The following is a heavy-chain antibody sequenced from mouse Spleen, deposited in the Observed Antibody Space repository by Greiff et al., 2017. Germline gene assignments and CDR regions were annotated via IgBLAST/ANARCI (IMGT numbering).Heavy chain of an antibody. CDR2: ILPGGGST. CDR3: ERRYNGGSSPWFAH. J-gene: IGHJ3*01. Sequence: VQLKQSGAELVKPGASVKLSCTASGYTFTGYWIEWVKQRPGHGLEWIGEILPGGGSTNYNEKFKGKATFTADTSSNTAYMQHSSLTTEDSAIYYCERRYNGGSSPWFAHRGQGTLVTVSA. CDR1: GYTFTGYW. D-gene: IGHD1-1*01. V-gene: IGHV1-9*01.